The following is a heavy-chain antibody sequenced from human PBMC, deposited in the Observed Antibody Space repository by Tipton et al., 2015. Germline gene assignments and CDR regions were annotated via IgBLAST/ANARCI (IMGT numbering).Heavy chain of an antibody. CDR1: GGSISSEY. CDR3: ARAIPHYYGLENVGYYFAD. CDR2: VFYTGST. D-gene: IGHD3/OR15-3a*01. V-gene: IGHV4-59*01. Sequence: TLSLTCTVSGGSISSEYWSWIRQPPGKGLEWIGYVFYTGSTYYNPSLESRVTISVDTFENQFSLKLSSVTAADTAVYYCARAIPHYYGLENVGYYFADWGQGTLVTVSS. J-gene: IGHJ4*02.